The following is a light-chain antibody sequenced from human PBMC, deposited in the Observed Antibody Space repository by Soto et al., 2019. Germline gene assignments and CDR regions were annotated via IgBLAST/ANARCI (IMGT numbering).Light chain of an antibody. CDR2: GVS. CDR3: QQRTNSPPWT. V-gene: IGKV3-11*01. J-gene: IGKJ1*01. CDR1: QNIITY. Sequence: EIVLTQSPATLSLSPGEGASLSCRASQNIITYLAWYQQRPGQVPRLLIYGVSKRAPAIPPRFSGSGSGTDFTLSVSGLETEDFATYYCQQRTNSPPWTFGQGTRVELK.